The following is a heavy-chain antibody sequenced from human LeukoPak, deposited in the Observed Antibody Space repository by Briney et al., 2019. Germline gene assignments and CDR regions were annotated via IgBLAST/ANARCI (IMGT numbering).Heavy chain of an antibody. D-gene: IGHD4-17*01. CDR3: TRGSYGDYGY. CDR1: GFIFSSFT. V-gene: IGHV3-21*01. CDR2: INSGSNSI. Sequence: GGSLRLSCVASGFIFSSFTMNWVRQAPGKGLEWVSSINSGSNSIYYADSVKGRFTISRDNAKNSLYLQMNSLRAEDTAVYYCTRGSYGDYGYWGQGALVTVSS. J-gene: IGHJ4*02.